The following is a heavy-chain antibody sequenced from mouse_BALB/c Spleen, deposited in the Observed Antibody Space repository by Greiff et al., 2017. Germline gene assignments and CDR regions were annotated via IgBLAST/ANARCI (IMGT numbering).Heavy chain of an antibody. CDR2: IDPENGDT. D-gene: IGHD2-12*01. J-gene: IGHJ3*01. Sequence: VHVKQSGAELVRSGASVKLSCTASGFNIKDYYMHWVKQRPEQGLEWIGWIDPENGDTEYAPKFQGKATMTADTSSNTAYLQLSSLTSEDTAVYYCNPYGFAYWGQGTLVTVSA. V-gene: IGHV14-4*02. CDR3: NPYGFAY. CDR1: GFNIKDYY.